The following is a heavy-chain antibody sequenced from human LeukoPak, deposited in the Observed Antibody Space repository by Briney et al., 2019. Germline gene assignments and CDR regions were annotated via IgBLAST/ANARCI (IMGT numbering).Heavy chain of an antibody. CDR1: GFTVSSNY. Sequence: GGSLRLSCAASGFTVSSNYMSWVRQAPGKGLEWVSVIYSGGSTYYADSVKGRFTISRDNSKNTLYLQMNSLRAEDTAVYYCAREDGSSRYYFDYWGQGTLVTVSS. CDR2: IYSGGST. J-gene: IGHJ4*02. D-gene: IGHD6-13*01. CDR3: AREDGSSRYYFDY. V-gene: IGHV3-66*01.